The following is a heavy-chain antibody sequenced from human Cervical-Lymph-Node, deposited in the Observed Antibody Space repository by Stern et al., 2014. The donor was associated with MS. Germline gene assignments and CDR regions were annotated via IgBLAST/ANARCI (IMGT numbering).Heavy chain of an antibody. V-gene: IGHV3-30*01. CDR2: ISYDGSTK. Sequence: VQLVESGGGVVQPGRSLRLSCAASGFTFSSYAMHWVRQAPGKGLEWVAVISYDGSTKYYADSVKGRFTISRDNSKNTLYLQMNSLRAEDTAVYYCARDRGVTRLYYYYGMDVWGQGTTVTVSS. CDR1: GFTFSSYA. D-gene: IGHD3-10*01. CDR3: ARDRGVTRLYYYYGMDV. J-gene: IGHJ6*02.